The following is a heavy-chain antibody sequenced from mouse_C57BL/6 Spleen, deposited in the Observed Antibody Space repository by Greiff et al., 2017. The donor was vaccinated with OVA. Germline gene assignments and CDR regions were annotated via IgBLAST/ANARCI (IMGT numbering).Heavy chain of an antibody. CDR3: ARFTTVVGDY. V-gene: IGHV1-82*01. D-gene: IGHD1-1*01. Sequence: QVQLQQSGPELVKPGASVKISCKASGYAFSSSWMNWVKQRPGKGLEWIGRIYPGDGDTNYNGKFKGKATLTADKSSSTAYMQLSSLTSADSAVYRCARFTTVVGDYWGQGTSLTVSS. CDR2: IYPGDGDT. J-gene: IGHJ2*02. CDR1: GYAFSSSW.